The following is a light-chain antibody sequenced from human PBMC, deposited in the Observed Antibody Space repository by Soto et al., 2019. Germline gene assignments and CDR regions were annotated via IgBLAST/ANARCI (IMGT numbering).Light chain of an antibody. Sequence: EVVMTQTPLSLPVTLGQPASISCRSSHSLLYSDGSTFVNWFHQRPGQAPRRLIYKISKRDSGGPDRFSGSGSGTDFTLKISRVEADDVGVYYCMQATQSSWTFDQGTKVDIK. V-gene: IGKV2-30*01. J-gene: IGKJ1*01. CDR3: MQATQSSWT. CDR2: KIS. CDR1: HSLLYSDGSTF.